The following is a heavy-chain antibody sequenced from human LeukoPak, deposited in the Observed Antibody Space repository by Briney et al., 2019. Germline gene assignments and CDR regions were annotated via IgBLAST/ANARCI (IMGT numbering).Heavy chain of an antibody. V-gene: IGHV6-1*01. CDR3: SRDRGYCSGTSCSNFDY. CDR2: TYYGSKWYN. J-gene: IGHJ4*02. CDR1: GDSVSSNTSS. D-gene: IGHD2-2*01. Sequence: SQTLSLTFAISGDSVSSNTSSWNWIRQSPSRGLEWLGRTYYGSKWYNDYAVSVKGRITIKPDTSKNQFSLQLNPVTPEDTAVYYCSRDRGYCSGTSCSNFDYWGQGTLVTVSS.